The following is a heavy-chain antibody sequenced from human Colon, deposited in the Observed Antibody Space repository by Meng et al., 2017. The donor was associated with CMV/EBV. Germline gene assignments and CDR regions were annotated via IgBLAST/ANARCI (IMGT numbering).Heavy chain of an antibody. Sequence: GGSLRLSCATSGFTFDNYAMSWVRQAPGKGLEWVSAIVGGGGSRTYYADSVKDRFTISRDNSKSTLYLQINSARVEDTAVYYCAKREYCSGSSCYTLNYYYYAVDVWGQGTTVTVSS. CDR1: GFTFDNYA. D-gene: IGHD2-15*01. J-gene: IGHJ6*02. CDR2: IVGGGGSRT. CDR3: AKREYCSGSSCYTLNYYYYAVDV. V-gene: IGHV3-23*01.